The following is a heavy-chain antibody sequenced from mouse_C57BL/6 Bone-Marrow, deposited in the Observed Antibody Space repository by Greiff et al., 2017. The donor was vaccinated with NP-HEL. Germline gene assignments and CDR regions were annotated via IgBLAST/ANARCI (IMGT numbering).Heavy chain of an antibody. V-gene: IGHV1-81*01. CDR1: GYTFTSYG. CDR2: IYPRSGNT. J-gene: IGHJ2*01. CDR3: ARRRGDYFDY. Sequence: LVESGAELARPGASVKLSCKASGYTFTSYGISWVKQRTGQGLEWIGEIYPRSGNTYYNEKFKGKATLTADKSSSTAYMELRSLTSEDSAVYFCARRRGDYFDYWGQGTTLTVSS.